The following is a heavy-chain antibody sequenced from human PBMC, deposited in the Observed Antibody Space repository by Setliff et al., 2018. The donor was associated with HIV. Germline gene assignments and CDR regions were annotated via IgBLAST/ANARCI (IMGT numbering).Heavy chain of an antibody. CDR1: GFTFSFYG. CDR3: ATSGATTWGGVY. Sequence: PGGSLRLSCAASGFTFSFYGMHWVRQAPGKGLQWVAVIWYDGSNKYYADSVKGRFTISRDNSKNTLYLQMNSLRSEDTAVYYCATSGATTWGGVYWGQGTLVTVSS. D-gene: IGHD1-26*01. J-gene: IGHJ4*02. V-gene: IGHV3-30*02. CDR2: IWYDGSNK.